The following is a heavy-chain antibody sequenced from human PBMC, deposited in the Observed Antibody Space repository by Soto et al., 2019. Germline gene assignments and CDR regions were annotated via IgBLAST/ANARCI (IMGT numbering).Heavy chain of an antibody. J-gene: IGHJ6*02. CDR2: ISGSGGST. Sequence: EVQLLXSGXXXXXXGXSLRLSCAASGFTFSSYAMSWVRQAPGKGLEWVSAISGSGGSTYYADSVKGRFTISRDNSKNTLYLQMNSLRAEDTAVYYCAKWKGEGTLDYGMDVWGQGTTVTVSS. D-gene: IGHD1-1*01. CDR3: AKWKGEGTLDYGMDV. V-gene: IGHV3-23*01. CDR1: GFTFSSYA.